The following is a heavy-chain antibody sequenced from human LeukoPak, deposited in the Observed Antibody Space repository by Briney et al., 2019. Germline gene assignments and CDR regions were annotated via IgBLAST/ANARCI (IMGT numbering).Heavy chain of an antibody. J-gene: IGHJ3*02. CDR2: ITPSGGST. D-gene: IGHD3-22*01. Sequence: SLMPSCNLSGYTFTIFYMHCVRQLPGHGLEWVGIITPSGGSTSSAPKFHGRVTTTTDMSTSTVCMELGSMLCDDTAVYYCASLKNYYDSSGNLVTDAFDIWGQGTMVTVSS. CDR3: ASLKNYYDSSGNLVTDAFDI. V-gene: IGHV1-46*01. CDR1: GYTFTIFY.